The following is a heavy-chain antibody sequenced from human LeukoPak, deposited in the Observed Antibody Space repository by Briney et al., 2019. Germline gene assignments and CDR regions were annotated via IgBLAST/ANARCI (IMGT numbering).Heavy chain of an antibody. D-gene: IGHD3-9*01. CDR3: ARDRILTGYYTFDY. CDR1: GGSISSYY. J-gene: IGHJ4*02. Sequence: SETLSLTCTVSGGSISSYYWSWIRQPAGKGLEWIGRIYTSGSTNYNPSLKSRVTMSVDTSKNQFSLKLSSVTAADTAVYYCARDRILTGYYTFDYWGQGTLVTVFS. CDR2: IYTSGST. V-gene: IGHV4-4*07.